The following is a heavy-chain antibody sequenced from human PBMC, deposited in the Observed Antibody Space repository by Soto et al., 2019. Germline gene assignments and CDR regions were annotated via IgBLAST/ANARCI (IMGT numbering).Heavy chain of an antibody. CDR3: AREPQESSTYWGYFDY. Sequence: SETLSLTCTVSGGSINDYYWSWVRQTAGKGLEWIGRIHRSGRTNYNPSLESRVTMSIDTPKNQFSLKLNSAAAAETGVFYCAREPQESSTYWGYFDYWGQGALVTVSS. CDR2: IHRSGRT. D-gene: IGHD2-21*01. J-gene: IGHJ4*02. CDR1: GGSINDYY. V-gene: IGHV4-4*07.